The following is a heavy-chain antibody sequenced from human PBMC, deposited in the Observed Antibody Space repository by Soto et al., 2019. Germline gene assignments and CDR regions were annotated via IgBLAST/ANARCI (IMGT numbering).Heavy chain of an antibody. CDR1: GFTFSSYA. J-gene: IGHJ4*02. CDR3: ARIPLPSYDFWSGYYFDY. D-gene: IGHD3-3*01. Sequence: GGSLRLSCAASGFTFSSYAMHWVRQAPGKGLEWVAVISYDGSNKYYADSVKGRFTISRDNSKNTLYLQMNSLRAEDTAVYYCARIPLPSYDFWSGYYFDYWGQGILVTVSS. V-gene: IGHV3-30-3*01. CDR2: ISYDGSNK.